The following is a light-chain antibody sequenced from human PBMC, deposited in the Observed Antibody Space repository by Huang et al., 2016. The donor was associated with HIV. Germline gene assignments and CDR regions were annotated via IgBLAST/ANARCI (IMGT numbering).Light chain of an antibody. V-gene: IGKV3-20*01. CDR1: QSVSSSY. CDR2: GAS. Sequence: EIVLTRSPGTLSLSPGERATLSCRASQSVSSSYLAWYQQKPGQAPRLLIDGASSRATGIPDRFSGSGSGTDFTLTISRLEPEDFAVYYCQQYGSSPATFGQGTKVEIK. CDR3: QQYGSSPAT. J-gene: IGKJ1*01.